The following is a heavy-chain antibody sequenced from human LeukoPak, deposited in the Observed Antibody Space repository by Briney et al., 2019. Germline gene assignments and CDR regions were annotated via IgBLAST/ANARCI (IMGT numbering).Heavy chain of an antibody. J-gene: IGHJ4*02. D-gene: IGHD3-22*01. V-gene: IGHV3-21*01. CDR2: ITSSSSYI. CDR1: GFTFSSYS. CDR3: ARNPYGHYDGSPIFGN. Sequence: GGSLRLSCAASGFTFSSYSMNWVRQAPGKGLEWVSSITSSSSYIYYADSLKGRFTISRDNAKNSLYLQMNSLRAEDTAVYYCARNPYGHYDGSPIFGNWGQGTLVTVSS.